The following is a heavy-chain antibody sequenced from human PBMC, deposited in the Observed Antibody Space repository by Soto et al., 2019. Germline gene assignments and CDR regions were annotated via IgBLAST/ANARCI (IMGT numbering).Heavy chain of an antibody. CDR2: IDWDDDK. V-gene: IGHV2-70*04. CDR1: GFSLSTSGMR. CDR3: ARIQPDYYDSSGYYDY. Sequence: SGPTLVNPTQTLTLTCTFSGFSLSTSGMRVSWIRQPPGKALEWLARIDWDDDKFYSTSLKTRLTISKDTSKNQVVLTMTNMDPVDTATYYCARIQPDYYDSSGYYDYWGQGNMVTVYS. D-gene: IGHD3-22*01. J-gene: IGHJ4*02.